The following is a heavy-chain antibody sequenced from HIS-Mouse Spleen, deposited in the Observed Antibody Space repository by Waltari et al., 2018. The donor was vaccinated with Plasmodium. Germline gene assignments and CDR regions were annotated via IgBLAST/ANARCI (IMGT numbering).Heavy chain of an antibody. CDR2: INHSGST. CDR3: ARDLTVTSMRGDY. D-gene: IGHD4-4*01. J-gene: IGHJ4*02. V-gene: IGHV4-34*01. Sequence: QVQLQQWGAGLLKPSETLSLTCAVYGGSFSGYYWSWIRQPPGKVLEWIGEINHSGSTNYNPALKSRVTTSVDTSKNQFSLKLSSVTAADTAVYYCARDLTVTSMRGDYWGQGTLVTVSS. CDR1: GGSFSGYY.